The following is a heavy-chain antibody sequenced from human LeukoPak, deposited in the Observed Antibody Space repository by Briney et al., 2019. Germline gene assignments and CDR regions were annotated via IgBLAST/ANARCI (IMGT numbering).Heavy chain of an antibody. CDR3: ARTIAAPHGRVYYYYYMDV. CDR1: GGLIRIYH. Sequence: SETLSLICSVSGGLIRIYHWRCIRQPTGKGLEWIGYIYNSGSTNDNPSLKSTIYNPSLKSRVTISVDTSKNQFSLKLSSVTAADTAVYYCARTIAAPHGRVYYYYYMDVWGKGTTVTVSS. J-gene: IGHJ6*03. V-gene: IGHV4-59*01. D-gene: IGHD6-13*01. CDR2: IYNSGST.